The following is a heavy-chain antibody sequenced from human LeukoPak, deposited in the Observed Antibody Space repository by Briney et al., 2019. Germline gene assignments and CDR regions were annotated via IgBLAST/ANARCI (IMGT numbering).Heavy chain of an antibody. D-gene: IGHD1-7*01. CDR2: IWEDGTNI. V-gene: IGHV3-33*01. Sequence: GTSLRLSCAASGFIFSTYGMHWVRQAPGKGLEWVAGIWEDGTNIHYADSVRGRFTISRDNSKNTLYLQMNRLRVEDTAVYHCARGGPFTGPISTPRASDYWGQGIPVTVSS. CDR1: GFIFSTYG. J-gene: IGHJ4*02. CDR3: ARGGPFTGPISTPRASDY.